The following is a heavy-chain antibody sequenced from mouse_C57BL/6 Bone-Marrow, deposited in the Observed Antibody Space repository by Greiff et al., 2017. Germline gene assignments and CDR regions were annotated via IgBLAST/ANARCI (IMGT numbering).Heavy chain of an antibody. V-gene: IGHV5-4*01. CDR1: GFTFSSYA. D-gene: IGHD2-4*01. Sequence: EVQRVESGGGLVKPGGSLTLSCAASGFTFSSYAMSWVRQTPENRLEWVATISYGGSSTSYPSHVKGRFTISRDNAKNNLYLQMSHLKSADTAMYYCARDGPIYYDYLDYWGQGTTLTVSS. CDR3: ARDGPIYYDYLDY. J-gene: IGHJ2*01. CDR2: ISYGGSST.